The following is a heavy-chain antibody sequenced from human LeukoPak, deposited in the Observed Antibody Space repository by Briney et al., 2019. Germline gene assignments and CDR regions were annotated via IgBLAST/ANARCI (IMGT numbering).Heavy chain of an antibody. V-gene: IGHV3-21*01. J-gene: IGHJ5*01. CDR3: AREVRGLDS. Sequence: GGSLRLSCAASGFTFSHYAMNWVRQAPGKGLEWVSSITSSSGYIYYADSVKGRFTISRDNAKSSLFLQMNSLRAEDTAVYFCAREVRGLDSWGQGTLVTVSS. CDR2: ITSSSGYI. CDR1: GFTFSHYA.